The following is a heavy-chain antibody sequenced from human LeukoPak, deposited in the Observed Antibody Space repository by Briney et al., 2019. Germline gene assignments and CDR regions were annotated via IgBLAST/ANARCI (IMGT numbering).Heavy chain of an antibody. V-gene: IGHV6-1*01. CDR2: TYYRSHWVY. Sequence: SQTLSLTCAISGDSVSSNNAAWNWIRQSPSRGLEWLGRTYYRSHWVYDYAGSVKGRITVNPDTSKNQFSLQLKSVIPEDTAVYYCWRPYCTNSICSSSVVDSWGQGTLVTVSS. CDR3: WRPYCTNSICSSSVVDS. D-gene: IGHD2-8*01. CDR1: GDSVSSNNAA. J-gene: IGHJ4*02.